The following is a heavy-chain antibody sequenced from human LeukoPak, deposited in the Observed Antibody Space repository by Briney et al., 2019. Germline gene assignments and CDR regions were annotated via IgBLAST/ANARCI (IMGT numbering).Heavy chain of an antibody. V-gene: IGHV4-59*01. CDR3: ARGDGYISFDY. D-gene: IGHD5-24*01. Sequence: SETLSLTCTVSGGSISSYYWSWIRQPPGKGLEWIGYIYYSGSTNYNPSLKSRATISVDTSKNQFSLKLSSVTAADTAVYYCARGDGYISFDYWGQGTLVTVSS. CDR2: IYYSGST. J-gene: IGHJ4*02. CDR1: GGSISSYY.